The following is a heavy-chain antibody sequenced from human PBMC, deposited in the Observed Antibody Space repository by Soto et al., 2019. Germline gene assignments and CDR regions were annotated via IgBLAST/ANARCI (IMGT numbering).Heavy chain of an antibody. J-gene: IGHJ1*01. V-gene: IGHV3-23*01. CDR3: AKDSPVGVPLMRDLHD. D-gene: IGHD2-8*01. CDR2: TSGSGGST. CDR1: GFTFSSYG. Sequence: GGSLRLSCAASGFTFSSYGMSWVRQAPGKGLEWVSVTSGSGGSTYYADSVKGRFTLSRDNSKNTVYLQMNSLRAEDTAVYYCAKDSPVGVPLMRDLHDWGQGTLVTVSS.